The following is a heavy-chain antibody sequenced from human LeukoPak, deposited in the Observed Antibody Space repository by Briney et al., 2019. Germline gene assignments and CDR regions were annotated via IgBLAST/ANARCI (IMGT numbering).Heavy chain of an antibody. Sequence: GGSLRLYCAASGFTFSNYAMSWVRQAPGKGLEWVSVISGSGGITYYEDSVKGRFTISRDNSKNTLYLQMNSLRAEDRAVYYCARGVPDYDILTVLDYWGQGTLVTVSS. V-gene: IGHV3-23*01. CDR3: ARGVPDYDILTVLDY. CDR2: ISGSGGIT. CDR1: GFTFSNYA. J-gene: IGHJ4*02. D-gene: IGHD3-9*01.